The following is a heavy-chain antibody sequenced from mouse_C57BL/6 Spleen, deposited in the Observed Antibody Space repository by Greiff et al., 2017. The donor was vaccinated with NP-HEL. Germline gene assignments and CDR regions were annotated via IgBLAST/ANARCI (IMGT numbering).Heavy chain of an antibody. CDR2: ISDGGSYT. D-gene: IGHD1-1*01. CDR1: GFTFSSYA. Sequence: EVMLVESGGGLVKPGGSLKLSCAASGFTFSSYAMSWVRQTPEKRLEWVATISDGGSYTYYPDNVKGRFTISRDNAKNNLYLQMSHLKSEDTAMYYCARAYGTRGRYYFDYWGQGTTLTVSS. CDR3: ARAYGTRGRYYFDY. J-gene: IGHJ2*01. V-gene: IGHV5-4*03.